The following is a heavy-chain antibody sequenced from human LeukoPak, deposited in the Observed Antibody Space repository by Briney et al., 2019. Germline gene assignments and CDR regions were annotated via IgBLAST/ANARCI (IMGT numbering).Heavy chain of an antibody. CDR3: ASPLDYGDYSWFDP. J-gene: IGHJ5*02. CDR1: GFTFSSYA. CDR2: ISGSGGST. V-gene: IGHV3-23*01. Sequence: GGSLRLSCAASGFTFSSYAMSWVRQAPGKGLEWVSAISGSGGSTYYADSVKGRFPISRDNSKNTLYLQMNSLRAEDTAVYYCASPLDYGDYSWFDPWGQGTLVTVSS. D-gene: IGHD4-17*01.